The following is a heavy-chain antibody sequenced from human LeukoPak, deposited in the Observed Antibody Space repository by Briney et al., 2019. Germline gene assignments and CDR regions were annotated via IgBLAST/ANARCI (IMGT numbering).Heavy chain of an antibody. J-gene: IGHJ4*02. CDR2: ITRSGGGT. D-gene: IGHD5-18*01. CDR1: GFTFSSYA. V-gene: IGHV3-23*01. Sequence: GGSLRLSCAASGFTFSSYAMSWVRQAPGKGLEWVSTITRSGGGTYYADSVKGRFTVSRDNSKNTLYLQMNSLRAEDTAVYYCAKEDGYSYGIDYWGQGTLVTVSS. CDR3: AKEDGYSYGIDY.